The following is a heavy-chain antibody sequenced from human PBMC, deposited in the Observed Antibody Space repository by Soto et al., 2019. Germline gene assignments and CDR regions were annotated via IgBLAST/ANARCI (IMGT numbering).Heavy chain of an antibody. CDR2: INHSGST. V-gene: IGHV4-34*01. J-gene: IGHJ4*02. Sequence: SETLSLTCAVYGGSFSGYYWSWIRQPPGKGLEWIGEINHSGSTNYNPSLKSRVTISVDTSKNQFSLKLSSVTAADTAVYYCARGHSSPSCYFDYWGQGTLVTVSS. CDR1: GGSFSGYY. CDR3: ARGHSSPSCYFDY. D-gene: IGHD6-6*01.